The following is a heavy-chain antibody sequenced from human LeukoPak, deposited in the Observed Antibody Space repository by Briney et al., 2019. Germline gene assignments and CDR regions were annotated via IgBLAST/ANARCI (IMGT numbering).Heavy chain of an antibody. V-gene: IGHV3-21*01. CDR1: GFTFSTYS. CDR3: AGGPGFLIDC. Sequence: GGSLRLSCVASGFTFSTYSMTWVRQAPGRGLEWVSSISGSSDSIVYADSVKGRFTLSRDNAKKSLYLQMNSLRAEDTAVYYCAGGPGFLIDCWGQGTLVTVSS. J-gene: IGHJ4*02. CDR2: ISGSSDSI. D-gene: IGHD3-3*01.